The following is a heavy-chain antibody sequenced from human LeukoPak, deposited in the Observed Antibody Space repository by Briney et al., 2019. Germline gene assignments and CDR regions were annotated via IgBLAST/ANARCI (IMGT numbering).Heavy chain of an antibody. J-gene: IGHJ4*02. Sequence: PGASLRLSCKASGFTFSSYDMRWVRQAPGQGLEWISAISANGGSTYYADTVKGRFTISRDKSNNTLYMQMNSLRAEDTAVYYCAKDDWSGGVRLIFDYWGQGTLVTVSS. V-gene: IGHV3-23*01. CDR3: AKDDWSGGVRLIFDY. D-gene: IGHD2-8*02. CDR2: ISANGGST. CDR1: GFTFSSYD.